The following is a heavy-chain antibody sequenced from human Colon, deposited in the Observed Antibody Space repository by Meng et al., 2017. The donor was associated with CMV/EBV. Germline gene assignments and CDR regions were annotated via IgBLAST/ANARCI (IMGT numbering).Heavy chain of an antibody. Sequence: SCAGSGFTFRNYAMSWVRQAPGKGLEWVAVIYAGGRKTYYADSVKGRFNISRDDSKNMLYMQMKSLRAQDTAVYYCAKGSLEWLYYGMDVWGQGTTVTVSS. CDR1: GFTFRNYA. CDR3: AKGSLEWLYYGMDV. CDR2: IYAGGRKT. D-gene: IGHD3-3*01. V-gene: IGHV3-23*03. J-gene: IGHJ6*02.